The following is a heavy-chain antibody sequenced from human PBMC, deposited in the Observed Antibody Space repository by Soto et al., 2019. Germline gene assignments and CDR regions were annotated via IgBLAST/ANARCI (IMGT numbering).Heavy chain of an antibody. CDR2: IIPIFGTA. Sequence: GASVKVSCKASGGTFSSYAISWVRQAPGQGLEWMGGIIPIFGTANYAQKFQGRVTITADESTSTAYMELSSLRSEDTAVYYCARRGGGLRYLDYWGQGTLVTVSS. J-gene: IGHJ4*02. CDR1: GGTFSSYA. CDR3: ARRGGGLRYLDY. V-gene: IGHV1-69*13. D-gene: IGHD2-21*01.